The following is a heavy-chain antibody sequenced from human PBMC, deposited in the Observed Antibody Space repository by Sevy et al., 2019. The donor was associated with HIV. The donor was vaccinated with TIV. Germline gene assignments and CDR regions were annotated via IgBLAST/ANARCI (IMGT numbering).Heavy chain of an antibody. D-gene: IGHD3-10*01. Sequence: GGSLRLSCAASGLTFSSYTMNWVRQAPGKGLEWVSSISSSSYIYNADSVKGRFTISRDNAKNSLFLLMHSLRAEDTALYYCARGADYNFDIWGQGTMVTVSS. J-gene: IGHJ3*02. CDR3: ARGADYNFDI. CDR1: GLTFSSYT. CDR2: ISSSSYI. V-gene: IGHV3-21*01.